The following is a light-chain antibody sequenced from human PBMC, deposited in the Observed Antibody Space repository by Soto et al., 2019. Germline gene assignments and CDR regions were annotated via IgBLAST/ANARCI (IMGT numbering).Light chain of an antibody. J-gene: IGLJ2*01. CDR3: ISYTSSSTDVL. Sequence: QSALTQPASVSGSPGQSITISCTGTSSDVGGYNYVSWYQQHPGKAPKLMIYEVSNRPSGVSNRFSGSKSGNTASLTISGLQAEDEADYYCISYTSSSTDVLFGGGTKLTVL. CDR1: SSDVGGYNY. CDR2: EVS. V-gene: IGLV2-14*01.